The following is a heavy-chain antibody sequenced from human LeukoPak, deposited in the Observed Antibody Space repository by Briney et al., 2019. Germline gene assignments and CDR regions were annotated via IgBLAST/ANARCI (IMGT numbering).Heavy chain of an antibody. CDR1: GYTFTGYF. CDR2: INPNGGGT. V-gene: IGHV1-2*02. Sequence: GASVKVSCKASGYTFTGYFMHWVRQAPGQGLEWMGWINPNGGGTNYAQKFQGRVTMTRDTSITTAYMELSRLRSDDTAVYYCAREQTGEGWFDPWGQGTQVTVSS. CDR3: AREQTGEGWFDP. J-gene: IGHJ5*02. D-gene: IGHD7-27*01.